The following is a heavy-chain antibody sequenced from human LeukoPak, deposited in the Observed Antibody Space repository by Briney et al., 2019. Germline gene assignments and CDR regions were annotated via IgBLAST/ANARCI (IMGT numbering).Heavy chain of an antibody. J-gene: IGHJ5*02. CDR3: ARHVLRFLEWLLGPGNWFDP. Sequence: GRSLRLSCAASGFTFSSYAMHWVRQAPGKGLEWVAVISYDGSNKYYADSVKGRFTISRDNSKNTLYLQMNSLRAEDTAVYYCARHVLRFLEWLLGPGNWFDPWGQGTLVTVSS. CDR1: GFTFSSYA. CDR2: ISYDGSNK. D-gene: IGHD3-3*01. V-gene: IGHV3-30*04.